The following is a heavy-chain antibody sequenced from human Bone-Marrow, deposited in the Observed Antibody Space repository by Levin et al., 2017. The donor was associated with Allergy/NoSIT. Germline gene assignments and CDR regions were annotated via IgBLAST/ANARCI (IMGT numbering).Heavy chain of an antibody. V-gene: IGHV4-39*01. CDR3: ARHADI. J-gene: IGHJ3*02. Sequence: PSETLSLTCTVSGGSISNSTFYWGWIRQPPGMGLEWIGNIYYNGNTYYNPFLKSRVTLSGDTSKNLFSLRLSSVTAADTAIYYCARHADIWGQGTMVTVSS. CDR1: GGSISNSTFY. CDR2: IYYNGNT.